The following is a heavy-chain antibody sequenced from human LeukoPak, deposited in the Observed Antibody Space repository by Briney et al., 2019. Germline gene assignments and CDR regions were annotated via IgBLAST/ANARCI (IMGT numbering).Heavy chain of an antibody. J-gene: IGHJ5*02. V-gene: IGHV1-2*02. D-gene: IGHD6-13*01. CDR3: ARIIRGAAAGNNWFDP. CDR2: INPNSGGT. CDR1: GYTFTDYY. Sequence: ASVKVSCKASGYTFTDYYMHWVRQAPGQGLEWMGWINPNSGGTNYAQKFQGRVTMTRDTSISTAYMELSRLRPDDTAVYYCARIIRGAAAGNNWFDPWGQGTLVTVSS.